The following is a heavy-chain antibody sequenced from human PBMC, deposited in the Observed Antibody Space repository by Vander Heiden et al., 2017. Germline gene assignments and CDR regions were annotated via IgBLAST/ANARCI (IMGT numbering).Heavy chain of an antibody. CDR3: ARETSLDAFDI. CDR1: GFTFSSYG. Sequence: QVQLVESGGGVVQPGRSLRLPRAASGFTFSSYGMHWVRQAPGKGLEWVAVIWYDGSNKYYADSVKGRFTISRDNSKNTLYLQMNSLRAEDTAVYYCARETSLDAFDIWGQGTMVTVSS. CDR2: IWYDGSNK. V-gene: IGHV3-33*01. J-gene: IGHJ3*02.